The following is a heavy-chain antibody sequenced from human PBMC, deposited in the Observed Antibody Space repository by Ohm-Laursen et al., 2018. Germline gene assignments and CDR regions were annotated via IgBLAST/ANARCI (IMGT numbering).Heavy chain of an antibody. CDR2: MNPNSGNT. J-gene: IGHJ4*02. D-gene: IGHD4-17*01. CDR1: GYTFTSYD. CDR3: ARDDYESFDY. V-gene: IGHV1-8*01. Sequence: ASVKVSCKASGYTFTSYDINWVRQATGQGLEWMGWMNPNSGNTGYAQKLQGRVTMTTDTSTSTAYMELRSLRSDDTAVYYCARDDYESFDYWGQGTLVTVSS.